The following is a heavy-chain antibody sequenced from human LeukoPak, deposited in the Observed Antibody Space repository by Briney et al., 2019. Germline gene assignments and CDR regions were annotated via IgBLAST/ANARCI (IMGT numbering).Heavy chain of an antibody. CDR2: IWYDGSNK. Sequence: GGSLRLSCAASGFTFSSYGMHWVRQAPGKGLEWVAVIWYDGSNKYYADSVKGRFTISRDNSKNTLYLQMNSLRAEDTAVYYRARDGPLGSYDSSGYYYGLFDYWGQGTLVTVSS. D-gene: IGHD3-22*01. CDR3: ARDGPLGSYDSSGYYYGLFDY. V-gene: IGHV3-33*01. CDR1: GFTFSSYG. J-gene: IGHJ4*02.